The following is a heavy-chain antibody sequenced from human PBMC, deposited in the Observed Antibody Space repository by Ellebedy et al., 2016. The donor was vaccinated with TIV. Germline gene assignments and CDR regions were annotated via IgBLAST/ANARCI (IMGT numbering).Heavy chain of an antibody. Sequence: GSLRLSCTVSGGSISSSSYYWGWIRQPPGKGLEWIGSIYYSGSTYYNPSLKSRVTISVDTSKNQFSLKLSSVTAADTAVYYCARHRSIAAADPVGFVVYWGQGTLVTVSS. CDR2: IYYSGST. CDR1: GGSISSSSYY. J-gene: IGHJ4*02. V-gene: IGHV4-39*01. CDR3: ARHRSIAAADPVGFVVY. D-gene: IGHD6-13*01.